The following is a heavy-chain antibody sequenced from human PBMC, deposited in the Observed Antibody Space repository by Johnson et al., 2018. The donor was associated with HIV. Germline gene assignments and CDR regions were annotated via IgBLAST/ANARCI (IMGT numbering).Heavy chain of an antibody. CDR3: ARGVSSGYYSNAFDV. D-gene: IGHD3-22*01. CDR1: GFTFSSYA. V-gene: IGHV3-30*04. Sequence: QVQLVESGGGVVQPGRSLRLSCAASGFTFSSYAMHWVRQAPAKGLEWVAVISYDGSDKYYAASVKGRFTISRDSSKNTLYLQMNSLRAEDTALYYCARGVSSGYYSNAFDVWGQGTMATVSS. CDR2: ISYDGSDK. J-gene: IGHJ3*01.